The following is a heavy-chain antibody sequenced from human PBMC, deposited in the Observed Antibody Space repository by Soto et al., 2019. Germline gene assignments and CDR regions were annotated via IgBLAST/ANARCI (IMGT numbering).Heavy chain of an antibody. J-gene: IGHJ4*02. Sequence: EVQLVESGGGLVQPGGSLRLSCAASGFTFSDHYMDWVRQAPGKGLEWVGRTRNKANSYTTEYAASVKGRFTISRDDSKNSLYLQMNSLKTEDTAVYYCARVGDSSGYYYDYWGQGTLVTVSS. V-gene: IGHV3-72*01. D-gene: IGHD3-22*01. CDR3: ARVGDSSGYYYDY. CDR2: TRNKANSYTT. CDR1: GFTFSDHY.